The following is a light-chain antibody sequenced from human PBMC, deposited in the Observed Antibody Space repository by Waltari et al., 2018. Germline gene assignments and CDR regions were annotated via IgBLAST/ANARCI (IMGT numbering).Light chain of an antibody. CDR2: GAS. CDR1: QSVSSSY. Sequence: EIVLTQSPGTLSLSPGERATLSCRASQSVSSSYLAWYQQKPGQAPRLRIYGASSRATGIPDRFSGSGSGTDFTLTISRLEPEDFAVYYCQHYGSSRRWTFGQGTKVEIK. CDR3: QHYGSSRRWT. V-gene: IGKV3-20*01. J-gene: IGKJ1*01.